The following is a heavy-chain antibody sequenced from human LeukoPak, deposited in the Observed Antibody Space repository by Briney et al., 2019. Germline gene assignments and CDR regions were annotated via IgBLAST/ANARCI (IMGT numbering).Heavy chain of an antibody. J-gene: IGHJ2*01. CDR1: GGSISSSSYY. CDR2: IYHSGST. V-gene: IGHV4-39*07. CDR3: ARGGPFAFWCSDI. Sequence: PSETLSLTCTVSGGSISSSSYYWGWIRQPPGKGLEWIGSIYHSGSTYYNPSLKSRVIISLDTSKNQFSLKLSSVTAADTAVYYCARGGPFAFWCSDIWGRGTLVTVSS.